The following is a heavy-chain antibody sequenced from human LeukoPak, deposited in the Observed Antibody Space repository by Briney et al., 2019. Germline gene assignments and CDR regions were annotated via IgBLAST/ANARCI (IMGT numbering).Heavy chain of an antibody. CDR1: CRSVSSGSYY. CDR3: ARGERYFDWLLPSYSFDY. CDR2: IYYSGST. D-gene: IGHD3-9*01. V-gene: IGHV4-61*01. J-gene: IGHJ4*02. Sequence: PSEALSLTCTVSCRSVSSGSYYWSWIRQPPGKGLERLGYIYYSGSTNYNPSLKSRVTISVDTSKNQFSLKLSSVTAADTAVYYCARGERYFDWLLPSYSFDYWGQGTLVTVSS.